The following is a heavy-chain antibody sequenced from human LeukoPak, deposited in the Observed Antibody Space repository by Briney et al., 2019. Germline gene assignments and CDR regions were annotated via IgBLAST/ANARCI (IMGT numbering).Heavy chain of an antibody. CDR3: ARGGYYGSGSYYGH. Sequence: PPETLSLTCTVSGASIRSYYWSWIRQSPGKGLVWIGYIYYSGSTNYNPSLKSRVTISVDTSKKFFSLNLTSVTAADTAVYYCARGGYYGSGSYYGHWGQGTLVTVSS. D-gene: IGHD3-10*01. CDR2: IYYSGST. V-gene: IGHV4-59*01. J-gene: IGHJ4*02. CDR1: GASIRSYY.